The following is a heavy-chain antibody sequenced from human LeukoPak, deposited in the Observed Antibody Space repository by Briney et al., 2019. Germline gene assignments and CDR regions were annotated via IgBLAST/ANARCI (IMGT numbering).Heavy chain of an antibody. J-gene: IGHJ4*02. V-gene: IGHV1-2*02. CDR2: INSDSGGT. Sequence: ASVKVSCKASVCTFTYYYIDWVRQAPGQGLEWMGWINSDSGGTNYAQKFQGRVTMTRDTSTSTAYMELSSLRSDDTAFYYCARDTITVTTPYFDYWGQGTLVTVPS. D-gene: IGHD4-17*01. CDR3: ARDTITVTTPYFDY. CDR1: VCTFTYYY.